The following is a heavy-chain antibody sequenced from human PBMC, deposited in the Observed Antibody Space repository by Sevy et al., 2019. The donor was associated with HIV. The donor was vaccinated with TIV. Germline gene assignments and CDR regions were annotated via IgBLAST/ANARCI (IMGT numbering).Heavy chain of an antibody. CDR3: ARDDIVVVPAAIQGYYYYGMDV. V-gene: IGHV4-4*07. J-gene: IGHJ6*02. CDR1: GGSISSYY. D-gene: IGHD2-2*02. CDR2: IYTSGST. Sequence: SETLSLTCTVSGGSISSYYWSWIRQPAGKGLEWIGRIYTSGSTNYNPSLKSRVTMSVDTSKNQFSLKLSSVTAADTAVYYCARDDIVVVPAAIQGYYYYGMDVWGQGTTVTVSS.